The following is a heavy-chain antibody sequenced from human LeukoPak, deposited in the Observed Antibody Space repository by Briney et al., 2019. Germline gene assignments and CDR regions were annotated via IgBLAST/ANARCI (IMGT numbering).Heavy chain of an antibody. CDR3: AKGSGYYTGGGYFDY. J-gene: IGHJ4*02. Sequence: GGTLRLSCAASGFTFSSYGMSWVRQAPGKGLEWVSAISGSGGSTYYADSVKGRFTISRDNSKNTLYLQMNSLRAEDTAVYYCAKGSGYYTGGGYFDYWGQGTLVTVSS. V-gene: IGHV3-23*01. CDR1: GFTFSSYG. D-gene: IGHD3-3*01. CDR2: ISGSGGST.